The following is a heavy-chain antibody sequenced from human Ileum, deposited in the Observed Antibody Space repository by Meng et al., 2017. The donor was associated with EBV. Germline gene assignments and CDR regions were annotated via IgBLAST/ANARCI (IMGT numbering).Heavy chain of an antibody. CDR3: ARDPTGGEDHQRV. Sequence: RPESGPGWVKPSGTLSLPRAVSGGSISSSNWWSWVRQPPGKGLEWIGKIYHSGITIYNPSLKSRVTMSVDNSKNQFSLKLNSMTAADTAVYYCARDPTGGEDHQRVWGQGTLVTVSS. D-gene: IGHD1-14*01. V-gene: IGHV4-4*02. CDR1: GGSISSSNW. CDR2: IYHSGIT. J-gene: IGHJ4*02.